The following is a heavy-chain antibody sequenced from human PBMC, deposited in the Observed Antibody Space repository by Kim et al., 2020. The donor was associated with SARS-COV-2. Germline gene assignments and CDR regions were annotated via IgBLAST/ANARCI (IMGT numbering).Heavy chain of an antibody. CDR3: ARGARPYGDYDRWYFDL. J-gene: IGHJ2*01. CDR2: IGTAGDP. D-gene: IGHD4-17*01. CDR1: GFTFSSYD. V-gene: IGHV3-13*05. Sequence: GGSLSLSCAASGFTFSSYDMHWVRQATGKGLEWVSAIGTAGDPYYPGSVKGRFTISRENAKNSLYLHMNSLRAGDTAVYYCARGARPYGDYDRWYFDLWGGGTLVTVSS.